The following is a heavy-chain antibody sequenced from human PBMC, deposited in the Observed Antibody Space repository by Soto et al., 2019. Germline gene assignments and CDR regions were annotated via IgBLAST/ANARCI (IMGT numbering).Heavy chain of an antibody. CDR1: GFTFSIYW. J-gene: IGHJ4*02. CDR3: ARDRGYGTPFDY. D-gene: IGHD5-12*01. V-gene: IGHV3-74*03. Sequence: GGSLRLSCAASGFTFSIYWIHWVXQAPGKGPVWVSRINNDGSSTMYADSVKGRFTISRDNAKNTLYLQMNSLRAEDTAVYYCARDRGYGTPFDYWGQGTLVTVSS. CDR2: INNDGSST.